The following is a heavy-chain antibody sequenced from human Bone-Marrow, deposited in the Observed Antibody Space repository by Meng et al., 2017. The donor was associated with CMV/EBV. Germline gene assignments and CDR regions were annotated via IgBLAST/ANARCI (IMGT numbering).Heavy chain of an antibody. J-gene: IGHJ3*02. Sequence: SVKVSCKASGGTFSSYTISWVRQAPGQGLEWMGRIIPILGIANYAQKFQGRVTITADKSTSTAYMELSSLRSEDTAVYYCARMPDVAPLQLWYNDAFDIWGQGTMVTV. CDR1: GGTFSSYT. D-gene: IGHD5-18*01. CDR2: IIPILGIA. CDR3: ARMPDVAPLQLWYNDAFDI. V-gene: IGHV1-69*02.